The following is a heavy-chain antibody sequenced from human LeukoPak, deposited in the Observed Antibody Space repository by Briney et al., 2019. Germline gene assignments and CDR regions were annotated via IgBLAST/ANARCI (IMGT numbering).Heavy chain of an antibody. CDR2: IYYSGST. Sequence: SETLTLTCTVSGGSISSYYWSWIRQPPGKGLEWLGYIYYSGSTNYNPSLNHRVTLSVATSKNQFSLRLSSVSVAATDVSYCASASYGDYRTFQHWGQGTLVTVSS. V-gene: IGHV4-59*01. CDR1: GGSISSYY. J-gene: IGHJ1*01. CDR3: ASASYGDYRTFQH. D-gene: IGHD4-17*01.